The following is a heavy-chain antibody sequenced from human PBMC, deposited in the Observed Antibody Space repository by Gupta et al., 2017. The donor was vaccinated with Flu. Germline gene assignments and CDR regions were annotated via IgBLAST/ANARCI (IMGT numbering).Heavy chain of an antibody. J-gene: IGHJ5*02. CDR1: GAAFNTLH. D-gene: IGHD7-27*01. Sequence: QVQLVQSEAEIKKPGSSVKVSCKASGAAFNTLHFTWVRQAHGQGLEWMGRIIPMFGTVPYAQRFQDRVTITADESAGTAYMELSSLTSEDTAFYFCARGWGITDTSNWFDPWGQGTLVTVFS. CDR2: IIPMFGTV. CDR3: ARGWGITDTSNWFDP. V-gene: IGHV1-69*01.